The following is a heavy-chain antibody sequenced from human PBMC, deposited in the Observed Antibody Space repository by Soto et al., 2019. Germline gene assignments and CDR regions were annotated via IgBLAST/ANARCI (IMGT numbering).Heavy chain of an antibody. Sequence: QVQLVQSGAEVKEPGASVKISCKGSGYTFTNFYIHWVRQAPGQGLELMGIVNPNGGSTNYAQNFKGRITISRDTSTSTVYMDLSSLRSEDTAVYYCARGLASGDYWGQGTRVTVSS. CDR1: GYTFTNFY. J-gene: IGHJ4*02. D-gene: IGHD6-6*01. V-gene: IGHV1-46*01. CDR3: ARGLASGDY. CDR2: VNPNGGST.